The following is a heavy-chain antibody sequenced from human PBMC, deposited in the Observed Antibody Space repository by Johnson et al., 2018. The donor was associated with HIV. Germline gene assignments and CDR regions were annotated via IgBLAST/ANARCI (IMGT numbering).Heavy chain of an antibody. J-gene: IGHJ3*02. CDR1: GFTFSSYA. CDR3: AKASDGTWQHAFDI. CDR2: ISYDGSNK. D-gene: IGHD2-21*02. V-gene: IGHV3-30-3*01. Sequence: QVQLVESGGGVVQPGRSLRLSCAASGFTFSSYAMHWVRQAPGKGLEWVAVISYDGSNKYSADSVKGRFTISRDNSKNTLYLQMNSLRAEDTAVYYCAKASDGTWQHAFDIWGQGTMVTVSS.